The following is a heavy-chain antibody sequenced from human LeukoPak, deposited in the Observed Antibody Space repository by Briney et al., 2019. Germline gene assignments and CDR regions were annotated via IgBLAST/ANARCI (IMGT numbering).Heavy chain of an antibody. CDR2: ISYSGST. CDR3: ARAPGRYSGYADWFDP. V-gene: IGHV4-39*07. D-gene: IGHD5-12*01. Sequence: SETLSLTCTVSGGSISSRNYYWGWIRQPPGKGLEWIGSISYSGSTYYNPSLKSRVTISVDTSKNQFSLKLSSVTAADTAVYYCARAPGRYSGYADWFDPWGQGTLVTVSS. CDR1: GGSISSRNYY. J-gene: IGHJ5*02.